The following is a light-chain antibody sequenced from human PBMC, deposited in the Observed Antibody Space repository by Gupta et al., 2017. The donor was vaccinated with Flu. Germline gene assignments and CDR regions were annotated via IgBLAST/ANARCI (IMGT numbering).Light chain of an antibody. Sequence: RATLSCRASQSVSSSYLAWYQQKPGQAPRLLIHGASSRATGIPDRFSGSGSGTDFTLTISRLEPEDFAVYYCQQYGSSPPVTFGPGTKVDIK. CDR2: GAS. CDR3: QQYGSSPPVT. CDR1: QSVSSSY. J-gene: IGKJ3*01. V-gene: IGKV3-20*01.